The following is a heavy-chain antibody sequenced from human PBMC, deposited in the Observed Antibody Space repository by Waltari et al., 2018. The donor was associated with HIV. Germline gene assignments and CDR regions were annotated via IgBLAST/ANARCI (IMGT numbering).Heavy chain of an antibody. J-gene: IGHJ4*02. Sequence: VQLQQWGAELLKPSETLSLTCAVYGGSFSNYYWNWLRQPPGKGLEWIGEINHIGSTNSNPSLQSRVNISMDMSKNQFSLKLNSVTAADTAVYYCARREMAVLSPFDSWGQGNLVTVSS. CDR1: GGSFSNYY. CDR2: INHIGST. CDR3: ARREMAVLSPFDS. D-gene: IGHD2-8*01. V-gene: IGHV4-34*01.